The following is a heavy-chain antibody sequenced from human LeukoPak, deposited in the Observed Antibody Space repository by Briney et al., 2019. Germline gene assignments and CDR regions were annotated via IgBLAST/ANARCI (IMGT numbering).Heavy chain of an antibody. J-gene: IGHJ5*02. CDR1: GYTFTGYY. V-gene: IGHV1-2*02. CDR3: ARDKSGHWFDP. CDR2: INSNTGDT. Sequence: GASVKVSCKASGYTFTGYYIHWVRQAPGQGLEWMGWINSNTGDTNYAQKFQGRVTMTRDTSISTAYMELSRLRSDDAAVYYCARDKSGHWFDPWGQGTLVTVSS.